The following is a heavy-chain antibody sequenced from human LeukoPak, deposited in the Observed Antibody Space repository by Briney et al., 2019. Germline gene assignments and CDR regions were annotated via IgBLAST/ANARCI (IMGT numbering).Heavy chain of an antibody. CDR2: ISSSGSTI. CDR3: ARAGGKCSGICDWNYVNY. J-gene: IGHJ4*02. V-gene: IGHV3-11*04. CDR1: GFTLSDYY. D-gene: IGHD1-7*01. Sequence: GGSLRLSCVASGFTLSDYYMSWIRQAPGKGLEWLSYISSSGSTIYYADSVKGRFTISRDNAKNSLYLQMNSLKAEDTAVYYCARAGGKCSGICDWNYVNYWGQGTLVTVSS.